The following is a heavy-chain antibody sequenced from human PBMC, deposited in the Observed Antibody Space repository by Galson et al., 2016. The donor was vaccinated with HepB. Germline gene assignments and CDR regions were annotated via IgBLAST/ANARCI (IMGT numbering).Heavy chain of an antibody. V-gene: IGHV3-74*01. Sequence: SLRLSSSSSGFTFTSYWIHWTRKVPRVELVSISRLKMSGTCTHYAHSVKGRFTISRDNAKNTVYLQMNSLRVEDTAVYYCARVGVIPYYYYGMDVWGQGTMVIVSS. CDR1: GFTFTSYW. CDR2: LKMSGTCT. CDR3: ARVGVIPYYYYGMDV. D-gene: IGHD3-10*01. J-gene: IGHJ6*01.